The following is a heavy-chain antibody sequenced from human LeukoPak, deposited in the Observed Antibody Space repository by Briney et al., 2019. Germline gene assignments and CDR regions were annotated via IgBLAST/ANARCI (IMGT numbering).Heavy chain of an antibody. CDR2: ISGSGGST. J-gene: IGHJ4*02. CDR1: GFTFSSYA. CDR3: AKSPKTYDLGGY. D-gene: IGHD3-16*01. Sequence: GGSLRLSCAASGFTFSSYAMSWVRQAPGKGLEWVSAISGSGGSTYYADSVKGRLTISRDNSKNTLYLQMTSLRAEDKAVYYCAKSPKTYDLGGYWGQGTLVTVSS. V-gene: IGHV3-23*01.